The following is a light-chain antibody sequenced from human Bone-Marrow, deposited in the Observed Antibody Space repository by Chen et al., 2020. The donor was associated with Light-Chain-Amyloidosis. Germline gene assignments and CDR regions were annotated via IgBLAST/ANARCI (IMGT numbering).Light chain of an antibody. CDR1: QSISSY. CDR3: QQSYSTPL. CDR2: AAS. Sequence: DIQMTQSPSSLSASVGDRVTITCRASQSISSYLNWYQQKPGKAPKLLIYAASSLQSGVPSRFSGSGSGTDCTLTISNLQPEDFATYYCQQSYSTPLFGPGTKVDIK. J-gene: IGKJ3*01. V-gene: IGKV1-39*01.